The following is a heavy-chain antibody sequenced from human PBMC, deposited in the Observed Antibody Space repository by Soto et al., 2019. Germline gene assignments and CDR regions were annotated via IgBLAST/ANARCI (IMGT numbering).Heavy chain of an antibody. Sequence: GESLKISCKGSGYSFAGYWITWVRQKPGKGLEWMGRIDPSGSQTYYSPSFRGHVTISVTKSITTVFLQWSSLRASDTAMYYCARQIYDSDTGPNFQYYFDSWGQGTPVTVSS. V-gene: IGHV5-10-1*01. CDR2: IDPSGSQT. CDR1: GYSFAGYW. J-gene: IGHJ4*02. D-gene: IGHD3-22*01. CDR3: ARQIYDSDTGPNFQYYFDS.